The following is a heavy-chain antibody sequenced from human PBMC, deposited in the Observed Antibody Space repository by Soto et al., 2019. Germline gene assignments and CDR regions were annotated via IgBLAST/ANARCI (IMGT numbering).Heavy chain of an antibody. D-gene: IGHD4-17*01. CDR1: GFSLSTAGVG. Sequence: QISLKESGPPLVKSTQTLTLTCTFSGFSLSTAGVGVGWIRQPPGEALEWLALIYWDDDKRLSPSLNRRLTVDKDTSNNQVVLSLANVDPVDAGTYYCAYYGDYGYFGSWGQGTLVTVSP. CDR2: IYWDDDK. V-gene: IGHV2-5*02. J-gene: IGHJ4*02. CDR3: AYYGDYGYFGS.